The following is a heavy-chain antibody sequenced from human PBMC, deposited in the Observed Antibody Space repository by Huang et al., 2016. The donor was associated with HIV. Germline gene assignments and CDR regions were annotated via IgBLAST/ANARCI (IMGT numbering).Heavy chain of an antibody. Sequence: QIHLVQSGPEVKQPGASVKVSCKASGYKFHIYEITWVRQTPGQGLEWMGWISGYNGSTRFAQKFQDRLTMTTDVSTSTAYLELRSLRLVDTAVYYCARTKGEFDFWGQGALVTVSS. CDR3: ARTKGEFDF. CDR2: ISGYNGST. CDR1: GYKFHIYE. D-gene: IGHD3-16*01. V-gene: IGHV1-18*04. J-gene: IGHJ4*02.